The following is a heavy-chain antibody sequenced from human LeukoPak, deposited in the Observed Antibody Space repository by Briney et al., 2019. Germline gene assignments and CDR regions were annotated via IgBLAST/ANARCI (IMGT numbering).Heavy chain of an antibody. CDR2: IYYSGST. D-gene: IGHD3-10*01. V-gene: IGHV4-59*01. J-gene: IGHJ5*02. Sequence: TSETLSLTCTVSGGSISSYYWSWIRQPPGKGLEWIGYIYYSGSTNYNPSLKSRVTISVDTSKNQFSLKLSSVTAADTAVYYCARSMVRAPFGPWGQGTLVTVSS. CDR1: GGSISSYY. CDR3: ARSMVRAPFGP.